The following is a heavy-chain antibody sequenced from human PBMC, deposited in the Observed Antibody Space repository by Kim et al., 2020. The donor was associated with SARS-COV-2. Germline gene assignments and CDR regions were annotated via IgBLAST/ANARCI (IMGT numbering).Heavy chain of an antibody. CDR2: IYYSGST. J-gene: IGHJ6*02. D-gene: IGHD6-13*01. CDR3: ARWAAAGTNYYYGMDV. V-gene: IGHV4-31*03. CDR1: GGSISSGGYY. Sequence: SETLSLTCTVSGGSISSGGYYWSWIRQHPGKGLEWIGYIYYSGSTYYNPSLKSRVTISVDTSKNQFSLKLSSVTAADTAVYYCARWAAAGTNYYYGMDVWGQGTTVTVSS.